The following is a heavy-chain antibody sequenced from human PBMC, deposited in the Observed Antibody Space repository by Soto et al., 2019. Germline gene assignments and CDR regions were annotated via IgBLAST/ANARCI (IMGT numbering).Heavy chain of an antibody. CDR1: GFTFSSYA. V-gene: IGHV3-23*01. Sequence: GGSLRLSCAASGFTFSSYAMSWVRQAPGKGLEWVSAISGSGGSTYYADSVKGRFTISRDNSKNTLYLQMNSLRAEDTAVYYCAKDYRYFDWLSGPNWFDPWGQGALVTVSS. CDR3: AKDYRYFDWLSGPNWFDP. CDR2: ISGSGGST. J-gene: IGHJ5*02. D-gene: IGHD3-9*01.